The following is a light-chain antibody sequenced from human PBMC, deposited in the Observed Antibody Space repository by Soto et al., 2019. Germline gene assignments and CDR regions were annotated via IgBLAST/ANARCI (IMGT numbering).Light chain of an antibody. CDR2: GAS. J-gene: IGKJ4*01. Sequence: EIVLTQSPGTLSLSPGERATLSCRASQSVSSSYLAWYQQKPGQAPRLLIYGASSRATGIPDRFSGSGSGTDFTLTISRLEPEEFAEYYCQQYGSSNELTFGGGTKVEIK. CDR1: QSVSSSY. CDR3: QQYGSSNELT. V-gene: IGKV3-20*01.